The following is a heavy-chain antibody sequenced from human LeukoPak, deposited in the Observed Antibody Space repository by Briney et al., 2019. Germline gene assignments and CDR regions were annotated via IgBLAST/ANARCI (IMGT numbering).Heavy chain of an antibody. Sequence: ASVKVSCKASGYTFTSYGISWVRQAPGQGLEWMGWISAYNGNTNYAQKLQGRDTMTTDTSTSTAYMELRSLRSDDTAVYYCASVSDYGDYGDYWGQGTLVTVSS. D-gene: IGHD4-17*01. V-gene: IGHV1-18*04. CDR2: ISAYNGNT. CDR3: ASVSDYGDYGDY. J-gene: IGHJ4*02. CDR1: GYTFTSYG.